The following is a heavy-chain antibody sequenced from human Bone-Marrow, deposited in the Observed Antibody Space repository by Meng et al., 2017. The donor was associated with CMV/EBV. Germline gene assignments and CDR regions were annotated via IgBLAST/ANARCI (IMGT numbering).Heavy chain of an antibody. D-gene: IGHD6-13*01. CDR2: ISGSGGST. CDR1: GFTFSSYA. V-gene: IGHV3-23*01. CDR3: ARDHISTTVSPRYFQS. Sequence: GGSLRLSCAASGFTFSSYAMSWVRQAPGKGLEWVSAISGSGGSTYYADPVKGRFTISRDNSRNTVHLQMNNLRPEDTGLYYCARDHISTTVSPRYFQSWGQGTLVTVSS. J-gene: IGHJ1*01.